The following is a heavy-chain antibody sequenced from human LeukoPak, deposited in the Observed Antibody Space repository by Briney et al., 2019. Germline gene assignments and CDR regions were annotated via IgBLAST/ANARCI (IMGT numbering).Heavy chain of an antibody. CDR1: GYTFTSYY. D-gene: IGHD5-12*01. CDR2: INPSGGST. CDR3: ASTPMGYHELFDY. J-gene: IGHJ4*02. V-gene: IGHV1-46*01. Sequence: ASVTVSFTASGYTFTSYYMHWVRQAPGQGLEWMGIINPSGGSTSYAQKFQGRVTMTRDTSTSTVYMELSSLRSEDTAVYYCASTPMGYHELFDYWGQGTLVTVSS.